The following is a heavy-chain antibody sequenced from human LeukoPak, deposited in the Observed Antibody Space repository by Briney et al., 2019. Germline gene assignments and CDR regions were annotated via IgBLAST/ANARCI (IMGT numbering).Heavy chain of an antibody. V-gene: IGHV1-2*02. CDR1: GYTFTGYY. J-gene: IGHJ5*02. Sequence: ASVKVSCKASGYTFTGYYMHWVRQAPGQGLEWMGWINPNSGGTNYAQKFQGRVTMTRDTSISTAYMKLSRLRSDDTAVYYCARGLGYCSSTSCLVWFDPWGQGTLVTVSS. D-gene: IGHD2-2*01. CDR2: INPNSGGT. CDR3: ARGLGYCSSTSCLVWFDP.